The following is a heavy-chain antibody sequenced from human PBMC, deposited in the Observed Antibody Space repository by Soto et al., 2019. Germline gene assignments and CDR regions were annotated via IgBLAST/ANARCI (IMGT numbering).Heavy chain of an antibody. D-gene: IGHD2-2*01. Sequence: GESLKISCKGSGYSFTSYWIGWVRQMPGKGLEWMGIIYPGDSDTRYSPSFQGQVTISADKSISTAYLQWSSLKASDTAMYYCARGGCSSTSCQNWFDPWGQGTLVTVSS. V-gene: IGHV5-51*01. CDR3: ARGGCSSTSCQNWFDP. J-gene: IGHJ5*02. CDR2: IYPGDSDT. CDR1: GYSFTSYW.